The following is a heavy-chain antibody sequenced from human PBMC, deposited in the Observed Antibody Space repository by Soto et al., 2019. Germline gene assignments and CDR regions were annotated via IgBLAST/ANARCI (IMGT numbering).Heavy chain of an antibody. D-gene: IGHD3-3*01. J-gene: IGHJ4*02. V-gene: IGHV3-30*18. Sequence: QVQLVESGGGVVQPGRSLRLSCAASGFTFSSYGMHWVRQAPGKGLEWVAVISYDGSNKYYADSVKGRFTISRDNSKNTLYLQMNSLRAEDTAVYYCAKYWGPWGGYYAFDYWGQGTLVTVSS. CDR3: AKYWGPWGGYYAFDY. CDR2: ISYDGSNK. CDR1: GFTFSSYG.